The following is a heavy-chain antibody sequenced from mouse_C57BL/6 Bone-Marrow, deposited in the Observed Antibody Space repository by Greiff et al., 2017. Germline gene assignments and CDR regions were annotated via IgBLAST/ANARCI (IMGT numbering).Heavy chain of an antibody. D-gene: IGHD1-1*02. CDR3: ARGGRPAWFAY. Sequence: QVQLQQPGAELVRPGTSVKLSCKASGYTFTSYWMHWVKQRPGQGLEWIGVIDPSDSYTNYNQKFKGKATFTVDTSSSTAYMQLSSLTSEDSAVYYCARGGRPAWFAYGGQGTLVTVSA. CDR1: GYTFTSYW. J-gene: IGHJ3*01. V-gene: IGHV1-59*01. CDR2: IDPSDSYT.